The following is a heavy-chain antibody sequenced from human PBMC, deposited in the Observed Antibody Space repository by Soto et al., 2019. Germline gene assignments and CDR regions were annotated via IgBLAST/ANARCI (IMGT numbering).Heavy chain of an antibody. CDR2: ISWNSGSI. D-gene: IGHD5-18*01. CDR1: GFTFDDYA. J-gene: IGHJ4*02. Sequence: EVQLVESGGGLVQPGRSLRLSCAASGFTFDDYAMHWVRQAPGKGLEWVSGISWNSGSIGYADSVKGRFTISRDNAQNSLYLQMNSLRAEDTALYYCAKDPTAMALYYFDYWGQGTLVTVSS. CDR3: AKDPTAMALYYFDY. V-gene: IGHV3-9*01.